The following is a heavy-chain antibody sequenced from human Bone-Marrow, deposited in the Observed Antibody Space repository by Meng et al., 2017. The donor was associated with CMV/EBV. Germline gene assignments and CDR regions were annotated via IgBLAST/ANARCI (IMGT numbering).Heavy chain of an antibody. CDR3: ARGSSWFDP. CDR1: GFTFSSYS. CDR2: ISSSSSYI. V-gene: IGHV3-21*01. D-gene: IGHD3-10*01. Sequence: GESLKISCAASGFTFSSYSMNWVRQAPGKGREWVSSISSSSSYIYYADSVKGRFTISRDNAKNSLYLQMNSLRAEDTAVYYCARGSSWFDPWGQGTLVTVSS. J-gene: IGHJ5*02.